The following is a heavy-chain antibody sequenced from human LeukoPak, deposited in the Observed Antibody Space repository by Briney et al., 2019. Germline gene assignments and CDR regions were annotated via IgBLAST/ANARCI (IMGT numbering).Heavy chain of an antibody. CDR3: ARGATVTNIYDAFDV. Sequence: RGSLRLSCAASGFTFSSYAMTWVRQAPGKGLEWVSLISGSGSGGTTHYTDSVKGRFTISRDNSKSTLYLQMNSLRADDTALYYCARGATVTNIYDAFDVWGQGTMVTVSS. CDR1: GFTFSSYA. J-gene: IGHJ3*01. CDR2: ISGSGSGGTT. V-gene: IGHV3-23*01. D-gene: IGHD4-17*01.